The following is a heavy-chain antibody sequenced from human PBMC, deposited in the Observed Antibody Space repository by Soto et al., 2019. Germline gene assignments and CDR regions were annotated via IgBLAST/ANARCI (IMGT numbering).Heavy chain of an antibody. CDR3: ARTAKRYFDY. J-gene: IGHJ4*02. V-gene: IGHV4-59*08. CDR2: IYYSGST. CDR1: GGSISSYY. Sequence: QVQLQESGPGLVKPSETLSLTCTVSGGSISSYYWSWIRQPPGKGLEWIGYIYYSGSTNYNPSLRSRVTRSVDTSKNQFSLKLSFVTAADTAVYYCARTAKRYFDYWGQGTLVTVSS. D-gene: IGHD5-18*01.